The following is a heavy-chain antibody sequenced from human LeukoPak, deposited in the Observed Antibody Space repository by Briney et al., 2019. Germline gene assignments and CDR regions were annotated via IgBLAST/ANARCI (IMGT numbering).Heavy chain of an antibody. Sequence: GGSLRLSCAASGFTFSNAWMSWVRQAPGKGLEWVGRIKSKTDGGTTDYAAPVKGRFTISRDDSKNTLYLQMNSLKTEDTAVYYCTTVRQQLVLLDYFDYWGQGTLVTVSS. CDR1: GFTFSNAW. CDR2: IKSKTDGGTT. CDR3: TTVRQQLVLLDYFDY. J-gene: IGHJ4*02. D-gene: IGHD6-13*01. V-gene: IGHV3-15*01.